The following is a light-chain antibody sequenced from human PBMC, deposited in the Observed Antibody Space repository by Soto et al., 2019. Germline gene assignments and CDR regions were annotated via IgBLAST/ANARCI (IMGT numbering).Light chain of an antibody. CDR1: SSDVGGYNY. CDR2: EVT. Sequence: QSALIQPPSASGSPGQSVTISCTGTSSDVGGYNYVSWYQQHPGKAPKLMIYEVTKRPSGVPDRFSGSKFGNTASLTVSGLQPEDEAEYYCTSYASRNNFDVFGSGTKVTVL. J-gene: IGLJ1*01. CDR3: TSYASRNNFDV. V-gene: IGLV2-8*01.